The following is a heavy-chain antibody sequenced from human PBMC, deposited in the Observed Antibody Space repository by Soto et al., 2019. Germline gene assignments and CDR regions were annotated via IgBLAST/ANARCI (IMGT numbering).Heavy chain of an antibody. Sequence: SETLSLTCTVSGDSINTYTWTWIRQPPGKGLEWIGYIFSSGSTNYNPSLQSRLTMSGDTSKNLFSLKLNSVTAADTAVYYCARGDQEIDYWGQGTLVTVSS. CDR3: ARGDQEIDY. CDR2: IFSSGST. J-gene: IGHJ4*02. D-gene: IGHD2-2*01. V-gene: IGHV4-59*01. CDR1: GDSINTYT.